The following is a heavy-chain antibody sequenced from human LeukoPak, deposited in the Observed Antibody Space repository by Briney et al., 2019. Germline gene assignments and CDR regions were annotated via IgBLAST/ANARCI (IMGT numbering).Heavy chain of an antibody. CDR3: ARVSLLRYFDWLNY. Sequence: GGSLRLSCAASGFTFSSYAMSWVRQAPGKGLEWVSAISGSGGSTYYADSVKGRFTISRDNAKNSLYLQMNSLRAEDTAVYYCARVSLLRYFDWLNYWGQGTLVTVSS. CDR1: GFTFSSYA. V-gene: IGHV3-23*01. J-gene: IGHJ4*02. CDR2: ISGSGGST. D-gene: IGHD3-9*01.